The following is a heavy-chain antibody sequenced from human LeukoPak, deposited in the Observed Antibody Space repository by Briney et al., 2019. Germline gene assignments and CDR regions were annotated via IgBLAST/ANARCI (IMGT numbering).Heavy chain of an antibody. D-gene: IGHD3-3*01. Sequence: SETLSITCTVSGGSISSSSYYWGWIRQPPGKGLEWIGRIYYSGSTYYNPSLKSRVTISVDTSKNQFSLKLSSVTAADTAVYYCARHSYDFWSGYYNDYFDYWGQGTLVTVSS. CDR3: ARHSYDFWSGYYNDYFDY. J-gene: IGHJ4*02. CDR1: GGSISSSSYY. CDR2: IYYSGST. V-gene: IGHV4-39*01.